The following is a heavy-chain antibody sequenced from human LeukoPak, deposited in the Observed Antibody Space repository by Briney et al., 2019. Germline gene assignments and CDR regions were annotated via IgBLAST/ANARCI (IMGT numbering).Heavy chain of an antibody. Sequence: ASVKVSCKASGYTFTTYGMNWVRQAPGRGLEWMGRINTNTGQPTYVRGFTGRFVFSLDSSVSTAYLQISSLEAADTAVYYCTRDRTEIGNDCWGQGTLITVSS. D-gene: IGHD5-24*01. V-gene: IGHV7-4-1*02. CDR1: GYTFTTYG. CDR3: TRDRTEIGNDC. J-gene: IGHJ4*02. CDR2: INTNTGQP.